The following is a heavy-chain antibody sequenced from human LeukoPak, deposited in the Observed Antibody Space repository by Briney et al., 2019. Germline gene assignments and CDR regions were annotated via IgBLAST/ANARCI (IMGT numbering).Heavy chain of an antibody. D-gene: IGHD1-7*01. CDR3: AKKVMRITGTTGVINWFDP. CDR1: GFTFSSYA. V-gene: IGHV3-23*01. CDR2: ISGSGGST. Sequence: GGSLRLSCAASGFTFSSYAMSCVRQAPGKGLEWVSAISGSGGSTYYADSVKGRFTISRDNSKNTLYLQMNSLRAEDTAVYYCAKKVMRITGTTGVINWFDPWGQGTLVTVSS. J-gene: IGHJ5*02.